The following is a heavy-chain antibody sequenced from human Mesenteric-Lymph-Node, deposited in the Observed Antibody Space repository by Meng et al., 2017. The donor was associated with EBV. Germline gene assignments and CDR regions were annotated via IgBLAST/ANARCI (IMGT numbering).Heavy chain of an antibody. CDR2: INHSGST. V-gene: IGHV4-34*01. Sequence: QLQLQQWGAGLLKPSETLSPTCAVHGGSFSDYFWTWIRQAPGKGLEWVGEINHSGSTKYNPSLKSRVTISVDTSKNQISLNLNSVTAADTAVYYCARPRIRYGSGSYYYWGQGTLVTGSS. CDR1: GGSFSDYF. J-gene: IGHJ4*02. D-gene: IGHD3-10*01. CDR3: ARPRIRYGSGSYYY.